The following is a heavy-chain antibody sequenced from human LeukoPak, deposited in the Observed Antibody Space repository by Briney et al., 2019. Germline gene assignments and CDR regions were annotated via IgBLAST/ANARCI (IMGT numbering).Heavy chain of an antibody. J-gene: IGHJ4*02. V-gene: IGHV3-21*01. D-gene: IGHD6-13*01. Sequence: PGGSLRLSCAASGFTFSDYYMSWIRQAPGKGLEWVSSISSSSSYIYYADSVKGRFTISRDNAKNSLYLQMNSLRAEDTAVYYCARDNIAAAGTNDYWGQGTLVTVSS. CDR1: GFTFSDYY. CDR2: ISSSSSYI. CDR3: ARDNIAAAGTNDY.